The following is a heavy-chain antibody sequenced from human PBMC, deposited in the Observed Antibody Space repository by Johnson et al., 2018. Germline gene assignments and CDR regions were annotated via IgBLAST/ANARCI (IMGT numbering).Heavy chain of an antibody. J-gene: IGHJ6*03. CDR3: ARGGNSVGYYYMDV. Sequence: QVQLQESGPGLVKXSQTXSLXCTVSGGSITSGNYYWSWIRRPAGRGLEVLGRIYSSGSTNSNPSLKSRVTISGDTSKNQFSLNLASVTAADTAVYYCARGGNSVGYYYMDVWGKGTTVTVSS. V-gene: IGHV4-61*02. CDR2: IYSSGST. CDR1: GGSITSGNYY. D-gene: IGHD5/OR15-5a*01.